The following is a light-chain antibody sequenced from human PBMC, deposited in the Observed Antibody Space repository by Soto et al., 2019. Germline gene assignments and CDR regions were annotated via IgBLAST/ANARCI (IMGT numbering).Light chain of an antibody. CDR3: CSYAGTSTYV. Sequence: QYALTQPASVSGSPGQSITISCTGTSSDVGSYKSVSWYQQHPGKAPKLMIYEGSKRPSGISTRFSGSKSGNTASLTISGLQAEDEADYYCCSYAGTSTYVFGTGTKLTVL. CDR1: SSDVGSYKS. J-gene: IGLJ1*01. CDR2: EGS. V-gene: IGLV2-23*01.